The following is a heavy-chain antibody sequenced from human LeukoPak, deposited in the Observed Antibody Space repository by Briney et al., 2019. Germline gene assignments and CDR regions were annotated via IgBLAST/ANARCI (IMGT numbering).Heavy chain of an antibody. CDR3: ARASNAHYYYYYMDV. CDR1: GGSISSYC. Sequence: SETLSLTCTVSGGSISSYCWSWIRQPPGKGLEWIGYIYYSGSTNYNPSLKSRVTISVDTSKNQFSLKLSSVTAADTAVYYCARASNAHYYYYYMDVWGKGTTVTISS. J-gene: IGHJ6*03. V-gene: IGHV4-59*08. CDR2: IYYSGST.